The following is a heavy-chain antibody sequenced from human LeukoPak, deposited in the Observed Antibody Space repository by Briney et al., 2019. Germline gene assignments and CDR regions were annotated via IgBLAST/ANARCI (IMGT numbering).Heavy chain of an antibody. CDR3: ARDLDPLTTGDY. Sequence: GGSLRLSCAASGFTFSSYSMNWVRQAPGKGLEWVSSISSSSSYIYYADSVKGRFTISRDNAKNSLYLQMNSLRAEDTAVYYCARDLDPLTTGDYWGQGTLVTVSS. V-gene: IGHV3-21*01. CDR1: GFTFSSYS. D-gene: IGHD3/OR15-3a*01. CDR2: ISSSSSYI. J-gene: IGHJ4*02.